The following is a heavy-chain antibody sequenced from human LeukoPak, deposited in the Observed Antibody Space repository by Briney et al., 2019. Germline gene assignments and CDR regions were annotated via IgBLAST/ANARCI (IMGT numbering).Heavy chain of an antibody. Sequence: SETLSLTCTVSGYSISSGYYWGWIRQPPGKGLEWIGSIYHSGSTYYNPSLKSRVTISVDTSKNQFSLKLSSVTAADTAVYYCARDRGYCSGGSCYFYYYYMDVWGKGTTVTVSS. CDR2: IYHSGST. CDR3: ARDRGYCSGGSCYFYYYYMDV. CDR1: GYSISSGYY. V-gene: IGHV4-38-2*02. D-gene: IGHD2-15*01. J-gene: IGHJ6*03.